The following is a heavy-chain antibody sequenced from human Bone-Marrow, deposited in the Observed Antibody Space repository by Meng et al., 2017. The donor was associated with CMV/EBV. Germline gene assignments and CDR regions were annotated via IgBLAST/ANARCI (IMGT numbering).Heavy chain of an antibody. CDR3: AREDYEFTHDY. Sequence: GESLKISCAASGFTFSSYWMSWVRQAPGKGLEWVANIKQDGSEKYYVDSVKGRFTISRDNAKNSLYLQMNSLRAEDTAVYYCAREDYEFTHDYWGQGTLVTVSS. D-gene: IGHD3-22*01. J-gene: IGHJ4*02. CDR2: IKQDGSEK. V-gene: IGHV3-7*01. CDR1: GFTFSSYW.